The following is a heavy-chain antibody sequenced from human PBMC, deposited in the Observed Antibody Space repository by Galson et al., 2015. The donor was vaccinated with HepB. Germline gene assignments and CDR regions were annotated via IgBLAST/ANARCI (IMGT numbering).Heavy chain of an antibody. CDR2: MSDNGDNT. J-gene: IGHJ1*01. V-gene: IGHV3-23*01. D-gene: IGHD6-19*01. CDR1: GFTFSSYA. Sequence: SLRLSCAASGFTFSSYAIMWVRQAPGKGLEWVSGMSDNGDNTFYADSVKGRFTISRDISKNTVYLQMNSLRVETTAVYYCATSSGASGWYSYFQHWGQGTLVTVSS. CDR3: ATSSGASGWYSYFQH.